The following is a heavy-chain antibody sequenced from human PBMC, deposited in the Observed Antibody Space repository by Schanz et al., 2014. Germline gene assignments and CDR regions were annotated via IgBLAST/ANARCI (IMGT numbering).Heavy chain of an antibody. D-gene: IGHD3-9*01. CDR1: GYTVSALA. CDR2: FDVEDGET. V-gene: IGHV1-24*01. CDR3: AKVDRTRYYAMDV. Sequence: QVQLVQSGSEVKKPGASVKVSCEISGYTVSALAMHWVRQAPGKGLEWLGGFDVEDGETIYAQKFQGRVTMTRDTSTSTVYMELSSLRSEDTAVYYCAKVDRTRYYAMDVWGQGTTVTVSS. J-gene: IGHJ6*02.